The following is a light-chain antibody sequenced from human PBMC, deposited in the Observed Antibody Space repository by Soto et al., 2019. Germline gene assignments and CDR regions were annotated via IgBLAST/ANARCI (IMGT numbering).Light chain of an antibody. CDR3: QQYNNWPPWT. CDR1: QGVSRE. CDR2: GAS. J-gene: IGKJ1*01. V-gene: IGKV3-15*01. Sequence: EIVLTQSPDTLSVAPGERVRFSCRASQGVSRELAWYQHKPGQAPRRLIYGASTRATGIPARFSGSGSGTEFTLTISSLQSEDFAVYYCQQYNNWPPWTFGQGTKVDIK.